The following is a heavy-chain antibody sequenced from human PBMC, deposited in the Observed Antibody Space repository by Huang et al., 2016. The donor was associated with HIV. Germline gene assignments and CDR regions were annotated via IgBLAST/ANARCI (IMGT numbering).Heavy chain of an antibody. D-gene: IGHD6-6*01. CDR3: AREFEYSSSDYAFDI. Sequence: QVQLVQSGAEVKKSGSSVKVSCKVSGDTFSSFGFTWVRQAPGQGLEWMGGIIPILGTTTYAQKFQGRVTITADDFTSKVHRDLSRLRSGDTAVYYCAREFEYSSSDYAFDIWGQGTMVTVSS. CDR1: GDTFSSFG. V-gene: IGHV1-69*01. CDR2: IIPILGTT. J-gene: IGHJ3*02.